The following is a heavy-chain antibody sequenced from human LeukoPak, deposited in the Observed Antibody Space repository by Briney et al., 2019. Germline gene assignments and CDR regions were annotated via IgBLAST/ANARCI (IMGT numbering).Heavy chain of an antibody. Sequence: SRTLSLTCTVSGGSISSGAYYWSCMRQHPGKGREWIGYINYSGSTYYNPSLKSRVTISVDTSKNQFSLKLSSVTAADTAMNYCASIRGTSGYWGQGTLVTVSS. CDR3: ASIRGTSGY. CDR1: GGSISSGAYY. D-gene: IGHD1-26*01. J-gene: IGHJ4*02. CDR2: INYSGST. V-gene: IGHV4-31*03.